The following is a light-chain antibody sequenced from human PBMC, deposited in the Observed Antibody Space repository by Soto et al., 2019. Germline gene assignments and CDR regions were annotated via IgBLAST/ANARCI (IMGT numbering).Light chain of an antibody. Sequence: EIALTQSPGTLSLSPGERATLSCRASQSVSSSYLAWYQQKPGQAPRLLIYGASSRATGIPDRFSGSGSGTDFTLTISRPEPEDFAVYFCQQYGNSPPNTFGQGTK. CDR2: GAS. J-gene: IGKJ2*01. V-gene: IGKV3-20*01. CDR1: QSVSSSY. CDR3: QQYGNSPPNT.